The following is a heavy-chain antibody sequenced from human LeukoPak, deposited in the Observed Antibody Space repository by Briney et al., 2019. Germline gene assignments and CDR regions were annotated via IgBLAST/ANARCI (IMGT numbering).Heavy chain of an antibody. D-gene: IGHD6-13*01. Sequence: GGSLRLSCAASGFIFSSYTMRWVRQVPGQGLEWVSSISDSGGRTYYADSVKGRFTISRDNSKNTLYLQMNSLRAEDTAVYYCAKGRSSWSAFDYWGQGTLVTVSS. CDR1: GFIFSSYT. V-gene: IGHV3-23*01. CDR3: AKGRSSWSAFDY. CDR2: ISDSGGRT. J-gene: IGHJ4*02.